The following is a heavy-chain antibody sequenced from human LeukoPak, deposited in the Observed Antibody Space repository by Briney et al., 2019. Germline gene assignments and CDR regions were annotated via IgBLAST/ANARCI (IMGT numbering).Heavy chain of an antibody. J-gene: IGHJ3*02. Sequence: SQTLSLTCAISGDSVSSNSAPWNWIRQSPSRGLEWLGRTYYRSKWYNDYAVSVKSRITINPDTSKNQFSLQLNSVTPEDTAVYYCARGGQGDGYSADDAFDIWGQGTMVTVSS. CDR2: TYYRSKWYN. D-gene: IGHD5-24*01. CDR3: ARGGQGDGYSADDAFDI. CDR1: GDSVSSNSAP. V-gene: IGHV6-1*01.